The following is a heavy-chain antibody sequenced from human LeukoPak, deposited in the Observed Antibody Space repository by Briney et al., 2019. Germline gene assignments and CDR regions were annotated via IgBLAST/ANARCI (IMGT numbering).Heavy chain of an antibody. Sequence: PSETLSLTCTVSGGSISSYYWSWIRQPPGKGLEWIGYIYYSGSTNYNPSLKSRVTISVDTSKNQFSLKLSSVTAADTAVYYCARGHYDFWSGYYRDYFDYWGQGTLVTVSS. V-gene: IGHV4-59*01. D-gene: IGHD3-3*01. CDR2: IYYSGST. CDR1: GGSISSYY. CDR3: ARGHYDFWSGYYRDYFDY. J-gene: IGHJ4*02.